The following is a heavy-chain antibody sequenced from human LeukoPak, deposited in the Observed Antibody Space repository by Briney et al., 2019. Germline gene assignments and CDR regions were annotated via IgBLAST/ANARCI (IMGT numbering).Heavy chain of an antibody. CDR2: ISGSGGST. J-gene: IGHJ4*02. CDR3: AKSTPKLGFAVGFDY. Sequence: HPGVSLRLSCAASGFTSSSYAMSWVRQAPGKGLEWVSAISGSGGSTYYADSVKGRFTISRDNSKNTLYLQMNSLRAEDTAVYYCAKSTPKLGFAVGFDYWGQGTLVTVSS. CDR1: GFTSSSYA. D-gene: IGHD2-15*01. V-gene: IGHV3-23*01.